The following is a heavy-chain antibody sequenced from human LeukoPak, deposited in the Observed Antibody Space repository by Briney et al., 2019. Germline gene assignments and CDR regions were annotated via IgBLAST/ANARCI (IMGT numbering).Heavy chain of an antibody. Sequence: AGGSVRLFCAVSGFIFSVYGFQWARQAPGEGLECVAVTRFDGSIKEHADSVKGRFTLSRDDSKNTLYLQMNSLKSEDTGVYYCARWGGTRQYYFDYWGRGTLVTVSS. CDR1: GFIFSVYG. V-gene: IGHV3-33*01. J-gene: IGHJ4*02. CDR2: TRFDGSIK. CDR3: ARWGGTRQYYFDY. D-gene: IGHD1-1*01.